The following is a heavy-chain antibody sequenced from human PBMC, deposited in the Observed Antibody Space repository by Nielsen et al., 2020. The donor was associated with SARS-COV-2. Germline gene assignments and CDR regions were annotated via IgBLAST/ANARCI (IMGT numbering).Heavy chain of an antibody. J-gene: IGHJ4*02. CDR1: GYTFTGYY. D-gene: IGHD4-11*01. Sequence: ASVKVSCKASGYTFTGYYMHWVRQAPGQGLEWMGWINPNSVGTNYAQKFQGWVTMTRDTSISTAYMELSRLRSDDTAVYYCARSFSNYGLDYWGQGTLVTVSS. CDR2: INPNSVGT. V-gene: IGHV1-2*04. CDR3: ARSFSNYGLDY.